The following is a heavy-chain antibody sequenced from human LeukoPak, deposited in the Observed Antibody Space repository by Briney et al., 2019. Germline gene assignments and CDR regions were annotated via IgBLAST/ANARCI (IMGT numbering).Heavy chain of an antibody. D-gene: IGHD3-22*01. Sequence: GESLKISCKGSGYSFSSYWIGWVRQMPGKGLEWMGIIYPGDSDTRYSPSFQGQVSISADKSISTAYLQWSSLKASDTAMYYCARRPGYYDSSAYYSGAFDIWGQGTMVTVSS. CDR3: ARRPGYYDSSAYYSGAFDI. J-gene: IGHJ3*02. V-gene: IGHV5-51*01. CDR2: IYPGDSDT. CDR1: GYSFSSYW.